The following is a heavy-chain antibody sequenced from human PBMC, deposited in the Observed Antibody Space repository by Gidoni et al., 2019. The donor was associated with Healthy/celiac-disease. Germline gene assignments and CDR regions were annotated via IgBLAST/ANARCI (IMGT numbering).Heavy chain of an antibody. V-gene: IGHV3-23*01. D-gene: IGHD3-22*01. CDR2: ISGSGGST. CDR1: GFTFSSYA. Sequence: EVQLLESGGGLVQPGGSLRLSCAASGFTFSSYAMSWVRQAPGKGLGWVPAISGSGGSTYYADSVKGRFTISRDNSKNTLYLQMNSLRAEDTAVYYCAKKVAGDYYDSSGYRSRYYFDYWGQGTLVTVSS. CDR3: AKKVAGDYYDSSGYRSRYYFDY. J-gene: IGHJ4*02.